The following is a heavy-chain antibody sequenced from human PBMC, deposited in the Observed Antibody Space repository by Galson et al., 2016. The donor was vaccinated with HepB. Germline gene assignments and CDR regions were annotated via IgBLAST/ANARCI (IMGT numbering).Heavy chain of an antibody. CDR2: IYSNEDT. CDR1: GGSISRDYY. V-gene: IGHV4-39*01. Sequence: ETLSLTCIVAGGSISRDYYWGWLRQPPGRGLEWIGSIYSNEDTYYNPSVKSRVTISVATSKNQFSLRLNSVTAADTCVYYCATGIVVAGKYYYYYMDVWGKGTTVTVSS. D-gene: IGHD6-19*01. J-gene: IGHJ6*03. CDR3: ATGIVVAGKYYYYYMDV.